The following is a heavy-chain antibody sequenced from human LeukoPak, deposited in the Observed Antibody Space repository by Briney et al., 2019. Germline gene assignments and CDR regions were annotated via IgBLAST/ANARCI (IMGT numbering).Heavy chain of an antibody. CDR3: ARTRAPSNGRVLYYMDV. CDR1: GFTFSSYS. Sequence: GGFLRLSCAASGFTFSSYSMNWVRQAPGKGLEWVASIISISSHIYYADSVKGRFTISRDNAKNSLYLQMNSLRAEDTAVYYCARTRAPSNGRVLYYMDVWGKGTTVTVSS. D-gene: IGHD2-2*01. V-gene: IGHV3-21*01. CDR2: IISISSHI. J-gene: IGHJ6*03.